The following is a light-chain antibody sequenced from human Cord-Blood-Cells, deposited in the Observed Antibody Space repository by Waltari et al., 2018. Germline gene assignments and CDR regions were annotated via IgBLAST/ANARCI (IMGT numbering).Light chain of an antibody. V-gene: IGKV1-5*01. Sequence: DIQMTQSPSTLSASVGDRVTITCRASQSISSWLAWYQQKPGKAPKLLIYDASSLESEVPSRFSGSGSGTEFTLTISSLQPDDFATYYCQQYNSYWTFGQGP. CDR2: DAS. J-gene: IGKJ1*01. CDR1: QSISSW. CDR3: QQYNSYWT.